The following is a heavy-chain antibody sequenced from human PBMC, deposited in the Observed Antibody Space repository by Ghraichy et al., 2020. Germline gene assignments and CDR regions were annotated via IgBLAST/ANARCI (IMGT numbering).Heavy chain of an antibody. CDR2: IYNRGNT. D-gene: IGHD5/OR15-5a*01. V-gene: IGHV4-39*01. J-gene: IGHJ4*02. CDR1: GGSISGYNNY. CDR3: ARRPRMSPVSPKD. Sequence: SETLSLTCTVSGGSISGYNNYWGWVRQPPGKGMEWMGAIYNRGNTYYTPSLPSRVTMSVDTTRNQFFLTLTSVTAADTAVYFCARRPRMSPVSPKDWGQGTLVTVSS.